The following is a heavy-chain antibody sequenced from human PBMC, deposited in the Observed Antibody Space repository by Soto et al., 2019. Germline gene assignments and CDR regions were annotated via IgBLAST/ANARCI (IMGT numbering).Heavy chain of an antibody. CDR1: GYTFTSYA. D-gene: IGHD3-22*01. Sequence: ASVKVSCKASGYTFTSYAMHWVRQAPGQRLEWMGWINAGNGNTKYPQKFQGRVTITRDTSASTAYMELSSLRSEDTAVYYCAREGYDSLPDYWGQGTLVTVSS. J-gene: IGHJ4*02. CDR2: INAGNGNT. V-gene: IGHV1-3*01. CDR3: AREGYDSLPDY.